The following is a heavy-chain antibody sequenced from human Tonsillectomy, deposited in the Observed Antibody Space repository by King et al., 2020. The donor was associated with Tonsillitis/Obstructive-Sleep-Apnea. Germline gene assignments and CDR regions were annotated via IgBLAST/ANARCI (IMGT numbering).Heavy chain of an antibody. CDR2: IYPGDSDT. V-gene: IGHV5-51*01. J-gene: IGHJ5*02. CDR3: ASRRAVADSPEDGFDP. CDR1: VCSFTSYR. D-gene: IGHD6-19*01. Sequence: QLVQSGAEVNKLGSSLKISCQGSVCSFTSYRIDWVRQSPGKEQEGMGIIYPGDSDTSASPSFQGQETISADKSINTAYLQCSSLKNSDTAMYYCASRRAVADSPEDGFDPWGQGTLVTVSS.